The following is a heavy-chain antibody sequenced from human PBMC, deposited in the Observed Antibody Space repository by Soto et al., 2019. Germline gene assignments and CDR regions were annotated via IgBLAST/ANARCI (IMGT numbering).Heavy chain of an antibody. D-gene: IGHD3-22*01. CDR2: IIHSGST. J-gene: IGHJ4*02. Sequence: SETLSLTCTFSGGSISTYNYLGWIRQPPGKGLEWIANIIHSGSTYYNPSLRSRVSISLDTSKNQFSLNLSSVTAADTAVYYCVKHGQWFLRNYWGQGTLVTVSS. CDR1: GGSISTYNY. V-gene: IGHV4-39*01. CDR3: VKHGQWFLRNY.